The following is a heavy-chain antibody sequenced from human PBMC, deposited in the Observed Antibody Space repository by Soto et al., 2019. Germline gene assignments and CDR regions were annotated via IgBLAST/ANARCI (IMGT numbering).Heavy chain of an antibody. CDR1: GGSISGHY. V-gene: IGHV4-4*07. Sequence: SETLSLTCSVSGGSISGHYWSWIRLPAGRRLQWVGRIYSSGTTNYNPSLKSRVRMSVDTDRNSFSLRLDSATAADTAVYYCARNFYIAATGTAFDSWGRGVLVTV. CDR2: IYSSGTT. CDR3: ARNFYIAATGTAFDS. D-gene: IGHD6-13*01. J-gene: IGHJ5*01.